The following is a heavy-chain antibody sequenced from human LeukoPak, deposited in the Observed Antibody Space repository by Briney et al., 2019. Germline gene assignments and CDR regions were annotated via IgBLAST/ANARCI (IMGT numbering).Heavy chain of an antibody. D-gene: IGHD6-6*01. CDR3: ARDRGSSAGGYYYYYYYMDV. V-gene: IGHV3-74*01. CDR1: GFTFSSSW. J-gene: IGHJ6*03. CDR2: INSDGSST. Sequence: PGGSLRLSCAASGFTFSSSWMHWVRQAPGKGLVWVSRINSDGSSTSYADSVKGRFTISRDNAKNTLYLQMNSLRAEDTAVYYCARDRGSSAGGYYYYYYYMDVWGKGTTVTVSS.